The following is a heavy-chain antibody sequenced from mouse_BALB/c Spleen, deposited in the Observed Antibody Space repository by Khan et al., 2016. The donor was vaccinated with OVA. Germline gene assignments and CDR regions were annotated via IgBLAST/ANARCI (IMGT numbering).Heavy chain of an antibody. Sequence: QVQLKESGPGLVAPSQSLSITCTASGFSLTSYGVHWVRQPPGKGLEWLVVIWSDGSTNYNSVLKSRLSISKDNSKTQAFLKMNSLQTDDPAFDYCARWFDGYSSLYAMDYWGQGTSVTVSS. CDR3: ARWFDGYSSLYAMDY. J-gene: IGHJ4*01. V-gene: IGHV2-6*02. CDR1: GFSLTSYG. D-gene: IGHD2-3*01. CDR2: IWSDGST.